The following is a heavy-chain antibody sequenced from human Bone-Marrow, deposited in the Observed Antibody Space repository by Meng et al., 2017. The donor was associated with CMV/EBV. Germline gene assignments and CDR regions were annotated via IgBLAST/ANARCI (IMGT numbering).Heavy chain of an antibody. CDR2: IYYSGST. Sequence: SETLSLTCTVSGGSISSYYWSWIRQPPGKGLEWIGYIYYSGSTNYNPSLKSRVTISVDTSKNQFPLKLSSVTAADTAVYYCARTSGSYYSHAFDIWGQGTMVTVSS. D-gene: IGHD1-26*01. CDR1: GGSISSYY. CDR3: ARTSGSYYSHAFDI. J-gene: IGHJ3*02. V-gene: IGHV4-59*01.